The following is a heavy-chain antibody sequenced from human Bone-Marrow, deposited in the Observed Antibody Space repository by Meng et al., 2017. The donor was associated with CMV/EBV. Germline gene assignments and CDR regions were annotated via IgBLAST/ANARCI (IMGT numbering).Heavy chain of an antibody. D-gene: IGHD6-13*01. V-gene: IGHV1-46*01. J-gene: IGHJ4*02. CDR2: INPSGGST. CDR1: GYTFTSYY. CDR3: ARSMAASIPSDF. Sequence: ASVKVSCKASGYTFTSYYMHWVRQAPGQGLEWMGIINPSGGSTSYAQKFQGRVTMTRDTSTSTVYMELSSLRFDDAAVYYCARSMAASIPSDFWGQGTVVTVSS.